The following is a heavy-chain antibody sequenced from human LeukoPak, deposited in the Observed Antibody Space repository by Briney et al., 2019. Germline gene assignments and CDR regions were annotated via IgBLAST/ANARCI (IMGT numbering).Heavy chain of an antibody. D-gene: IGHD1-14*01. Sequence: SETLSLTCTVSGGSISSYYWSWIRQPPGKGLEWIGYIYYSGSTNYNPSLKSRVTISVDTSKNQFSLKLSSVAAADTAVYYCARDIKGAPDVWGQGTTVTVSS. CDR1: GGSISSYY. V-gene: IGHV4-59*01. J-gene: IGHJ6*02. CDR3: ARDIKGAPDV. CDR2: IYYSGST.